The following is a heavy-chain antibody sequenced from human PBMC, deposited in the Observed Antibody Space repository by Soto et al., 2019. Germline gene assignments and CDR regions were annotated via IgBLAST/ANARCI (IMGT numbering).Heavy chain of an antibody. CDR3: AKERYPGPYYYDSSGYYYY. D-gene: IGHD3-22*01. J-gene: IGHJ4*02. V-gene: IGHV3-30*18. CDR2: ISYDGSNK. Sequence: GGSMRLSCTASGFTFRSYGMHWVRKAQGKGLVWLAVISYDGSNKYYADSVKGRFTISRDNSKNTLYLQMNSLRAEDTAVYYCAKERYPGPYYYDSSGYYYYWGQGTLVTVSS. CDR1: GFTFRSYG.